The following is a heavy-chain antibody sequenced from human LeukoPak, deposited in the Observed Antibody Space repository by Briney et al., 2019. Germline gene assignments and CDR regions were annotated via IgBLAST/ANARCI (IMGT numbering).Heavy chain of an antibody. CDR2: INQDGSGK. V-gene: IGHV3-7*01. CDR1: GSSIGTYW. Sequence: GGSLRLSCAASGSSIGTYWMTWARQVPGKGLEWVANINQDGSGKSYVDSVKGRFTISRDNAKNSLYPQMNGLRADDTAVYYCARIQLNGSRAPWGQGTLVTVSS. D-gene: IGHD3-10*01. CDR3: ARIQLNGSRAP. J-gene: IGHJ5*02.